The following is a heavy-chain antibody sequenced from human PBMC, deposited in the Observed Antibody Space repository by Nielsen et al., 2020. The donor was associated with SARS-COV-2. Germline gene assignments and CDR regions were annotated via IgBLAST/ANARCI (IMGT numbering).Heavy chain of an antibody. D-gene: IGHD3-3*02. J-gene: IGHJ6*02. CDR1: GFTFSDYY. CDR2: ISSSSSYT. V-gene: IGHV3-11*06. Sequence: GESLKISCAASGFTFSDYYMSWIRQAPGKGLEWVSFISSSSSYTNYADSVKGRFTISRDNAQNSLYLQMNSLRPEDTAVYYCARSISYYYGLDVWGQGTTVTVSS. CDR3: ARSISYYYGLDV.